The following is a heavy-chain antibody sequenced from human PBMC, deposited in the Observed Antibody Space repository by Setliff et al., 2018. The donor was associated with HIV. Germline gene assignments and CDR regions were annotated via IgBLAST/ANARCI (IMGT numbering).Heavy chain of an antibody. CDR2: IHHSGPT. J-gene: IGHJ4*02. CDR1: RGSFSGYY. Sequence: SETLSLTCAVYRGSFSGYYWGWIRQSPGKGLEWIAHIHHSGPTYYNPSLKSRVTMSVDTSKSQFSLRLSSVTATDAALYYCASHQDYGDNYYFDYWGQGALVTVSS. CDR3: ASHQDYGDNYYFDY. V-gene: IGHV4-34*01. D-gene: IGHD4-17*01.